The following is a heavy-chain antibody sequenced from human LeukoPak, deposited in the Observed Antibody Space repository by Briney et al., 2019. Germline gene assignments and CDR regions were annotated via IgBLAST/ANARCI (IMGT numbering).Heavy chain of an antibody. CDR3: ARRGSGSGWYDY. J-gene: IGHJ4*02. D-gene: IGHD6-19*01. Sequence: GGSLRLSCAASGFTFSSYSMNWVRQAPGKGLEWVSYISSTSNTIHYADSVKGRFTISRDNAKNSLYLQMNSLRDEDAAVYYCARRGSGSGWYDYWGQGTLVTVSS. CDR1: GFTFSSYS. V-gene: IGHV3-48*02. CDR2: ISSTSNTI.